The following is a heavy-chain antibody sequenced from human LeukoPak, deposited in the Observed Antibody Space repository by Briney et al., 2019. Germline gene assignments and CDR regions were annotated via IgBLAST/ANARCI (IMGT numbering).Heavy chain of an antibody. Sequence: ASVRVSCTVSGYTLAEFSMHWVRQAPGKGLEWVGGFCREDGETIYAHSLQGGVTMTEDTSTDTAYMYLSSLSSRDTAVYYCATLFTIFGVIIPTFDPWGQGTLVTVSS. J-gene: IGHJ5*02. CDR1: GYTLAEFS. D-gene: IGHD3-3*01. CDR2: FCREDGET. CDR3: ATLFTIFGVIIPTFDP. V-gene: IGHV1-24*01.